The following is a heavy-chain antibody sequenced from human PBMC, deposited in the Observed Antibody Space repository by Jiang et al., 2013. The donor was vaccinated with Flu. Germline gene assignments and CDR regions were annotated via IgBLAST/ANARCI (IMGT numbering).Heavy chain of an antibody. CDR2: ISYDGSNK. D-gene: IGHD3-22*01. J-gene: IGHJ6*02. V-gene: IGHV3-30-3*01. Sequence: LVESGGGVVQPGRSLRLSCAASGFTFRSNAMHWVRQAPGKGLEWVAVISYDGSNKYYADSVKGRFTISRDNSKNTLYLQMNSLRAEDTAVYYCARDPTDSSGYYYYYGMDVWGQGTTVTVSS. CDR3: ARDPTDSSGYYYYYGMDV. CDR1: GFTFRSNA.